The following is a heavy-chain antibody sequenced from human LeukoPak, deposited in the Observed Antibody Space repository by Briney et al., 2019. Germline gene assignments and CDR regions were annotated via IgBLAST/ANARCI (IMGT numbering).Heavy chain of an antibody. Sequence: RPGGSLRLSCAASGFSFNTYVMHWVRQAPGKGLEWVALIWSNGSVMLYADSVKGRFTISRDNSKSTLFLQMDSLRAEDTGVYYCAAEPAPAAFDYWGQGTLVTVSS. CDR3: AAEPAPAAFDY. V-gene: IGHV3-33*01. CDR2: IWSNGSVM. CDR1: GFSFNTYV. D-gene: IGHD2-2*01. J-gene: IGHJ4*02.